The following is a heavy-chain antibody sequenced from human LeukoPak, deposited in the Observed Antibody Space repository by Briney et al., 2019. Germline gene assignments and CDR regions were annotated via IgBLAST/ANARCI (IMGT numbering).Heavy chain of an antibody. Sequence: ASVKVSCKASGYTFTGYYMHWVRQAPGQGLEWMGWINPNSGGTNYAQKFQGRVTMTTDTSTSTAYMELRSLRSDDTAVYYCARDLGSGGWSQHYYGMDVWGQGTTVTVSS. CDR1: GYTFTGYY. CDR2: INPNSGGT. CDR3: ARDLGSGGWSQHYYGMDV. V-gene: IGHV1-2*02. J-gene: IGHJ6*02. D-gene: IGHD6-19*01.